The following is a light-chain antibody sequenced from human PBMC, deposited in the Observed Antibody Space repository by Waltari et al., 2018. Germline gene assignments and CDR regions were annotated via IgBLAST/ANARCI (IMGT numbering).Light chain of an antibody. CDR3: QQYSNRLT. CDR1: QSVSSN. J-gene: IGKJ4*01. Sequence: EIVMTQSPATLSVSPGERATLSCRASQSVSSNLAWYQQKPGQAPRLLINGASTRATGIPARFSGSGSRTEFTLTISSLQSEDFAVYYCQQYSNRLTFGGGTKVEIK. V-gene: IGKV3-15*01. CDR2: GAS.